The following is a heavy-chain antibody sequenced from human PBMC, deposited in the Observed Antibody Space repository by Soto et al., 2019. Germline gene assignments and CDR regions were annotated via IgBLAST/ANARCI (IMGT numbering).Heavy chain of an antibody. V-gene: IGHV3-15*07. D-gene: IGHD5-18*01. CDR3: TTALYSYGQDAFDI. J-gene: IGHJ3*02. CDR1: GFTFSNAW. Sequence: GGSLRLSCAASGFTFSNAWMNWVRQAPGKGLEWVGRIKSKTDGGTTDYAAPVKGRFTISRDDSKNTLYLQMNSLKTEDTAVYYCTTALYSYGQDAFDIWGQGTMVTVSS. CDR2: IKSKTDGGTT.